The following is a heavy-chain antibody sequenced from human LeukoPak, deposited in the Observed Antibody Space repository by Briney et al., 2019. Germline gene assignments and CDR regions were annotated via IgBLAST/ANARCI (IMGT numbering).Heavy chain of an antibody. D-gene: IGHD5-24*01. CDR1: GGTFSSYA. J-gene: IGHJ4*02. Sequence: SVKVSCKASGGTFSSYAISWVRQAPGQGLEWMGGIIPIFGTANYAQKFQGRVTITADESTSTAYMELSSLRSEDTAVYYCARVREMATLDFDYWGQGALVTVSS. CDR3: ARVREMATLDFDY. CDR2: IIPIFGTA. V-gene: IGHV1-69*13.